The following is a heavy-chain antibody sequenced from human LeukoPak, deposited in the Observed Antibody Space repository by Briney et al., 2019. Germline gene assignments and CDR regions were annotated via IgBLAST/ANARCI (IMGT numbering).Heavy chain of an antibody. J-gene: IGHJ3*02. D-gene: IGHD4-17*01. CDR2: INHSGST. CDR1: GGSFSGYY. Sequence: SETLSLTCAVYGGSFSGYYWSWIRQSPGKGLEWIGEINHSGSTNYNPSLKSRVTISVDTSKNQFSLKLSSVTAADTAVYYCARGGDYVGDAFDIWGQGTMVTVSS. CDR3: ARGGDYVGDAFDI. V-gene: IGHV4-34*01.